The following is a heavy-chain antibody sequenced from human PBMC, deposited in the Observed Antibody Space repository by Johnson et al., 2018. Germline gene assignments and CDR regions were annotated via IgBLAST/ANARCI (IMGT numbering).Heavy chain of an antibody. CDR1: GFTFSSYG. V-gene: IGHV3-30*18. D-gene: IGHD3-22*01. Sequence: QVQLVESGGGVVQPGRSLTLSCAASGFTFSSYGMHWVRQAPGKGLEWVAVISYDGRNKYYADSVKGRFTISRDNSKNTLYLQMNSLKPEDTAVYYCAKDPSGYFEYFHHWGQGTLVTVSS. CDR3: AKDPSGYFEYFHH. J-gene: IGHJ1*01. CDR2: ISYDGRNK.